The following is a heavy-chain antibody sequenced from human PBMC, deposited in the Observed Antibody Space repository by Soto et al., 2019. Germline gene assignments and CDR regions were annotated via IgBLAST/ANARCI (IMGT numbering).Heavy chain of an antibody. D-gene: IGHD3-9*01. V-gene: IGHV3-33*01. CDR1: GFTFSNHG. Sequence: QVQLVESGGGVVQPGRSLRLSCAASGFTFSNHGMHWVRQAPGKGLEWVAIIWYDGRNKYYADSVKGRFTISRDNSKNTLYLQMNXXRXEXTAXXXXARDLDITDHYSWFDPWGQGTLVTVSS. J-gene: IGHJ5*02. CDR2: IWYDGRNK. CDR3: ARDLDITDHYSWFDP.